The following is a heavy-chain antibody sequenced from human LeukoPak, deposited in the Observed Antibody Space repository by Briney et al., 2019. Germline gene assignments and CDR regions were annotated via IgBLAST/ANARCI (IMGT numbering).Heavy chain of an antibody. V-gene: IGHV4-34*01. J-gene: IGHJ6*03. D-gene: IGHD1-20*01. CDR2: INHSGST. CDR3: ARSYHSWNYYMDV. Sequence: SETLSLTCAVYGGSFSGYYWSWIRQPPGKGLEWIGEINHSGSTNYNPSLKSRVTISVDTSKNQFSLQLSSVTAADTAVYYCARSYHSWNYYMDVWGKGTTVTVSS. CDR1: GGSFSGYY.